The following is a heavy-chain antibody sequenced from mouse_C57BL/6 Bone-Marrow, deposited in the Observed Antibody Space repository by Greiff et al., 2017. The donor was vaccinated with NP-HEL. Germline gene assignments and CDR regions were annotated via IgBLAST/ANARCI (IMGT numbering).Heavy chain of an antibody. D-gene: IGHD2-3*01. CDR2: IHPNSGSP. V-gene: IGHV1-64*01. Sequence: QVQLQQPGAELVKPGASVKLSCKASGYTFTSYWMHWVTQRPGPGLEWIGMIHPNSGSPNYYEKFKSTATLTVDPSSSTAYMQLSSLTSEDSAVYYCASWLLGYWGQGTTLTVSS. J-gene: IGHJ2*01. CDR3: ASWLLGY. CDR1: GYTFTSYW.